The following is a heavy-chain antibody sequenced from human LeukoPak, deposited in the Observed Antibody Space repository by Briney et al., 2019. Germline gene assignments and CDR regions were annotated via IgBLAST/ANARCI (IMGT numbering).Heavy chain of an antibody. Sequence: GGSLRLSCVASGFSFSTYNMNWIRQAPGKGLEWVSSISGGRNYTNYADSVKGRFTISRDNAKNSLYLQMNSLRAEDTAVYYCAREGFGYSNYPNSEIVYFDYWGQGTLVTVSS. CDR2: ISGGRNYT. CDR1: GFSFSTYN. D-gene: IGHD4-11*01. J-gene: IGHJ4*02. V-gene: IGHV3-21*01. CDR3: AREGFGYSNYPNSEIVYFDY.